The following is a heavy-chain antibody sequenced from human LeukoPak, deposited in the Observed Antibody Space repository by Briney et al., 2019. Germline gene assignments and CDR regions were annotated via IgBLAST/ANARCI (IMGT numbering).Heavy chain of an antibody. V-gene: IGHV3-23*01. J-gene: IGHJ1*01. Sequence: GGSLTLSCAAYGFTFSSYAMSWVRQAPGKGLEWFSAISGSGGSTYYADSVKGRFTISRDNSKNTLYLQMNSLRAEDTAVYYCAKRANDYGDYVYFQHWGQGTLVTVSS. CDR2: ISGSGGST. CDR3: AKRANDYGDYVYFQH. CDR1: GFTFSSYA. D-gene: IGHD4-17*01.